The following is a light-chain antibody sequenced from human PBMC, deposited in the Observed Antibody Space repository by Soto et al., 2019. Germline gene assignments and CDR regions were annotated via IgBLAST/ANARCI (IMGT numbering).Light chain of an antibody. CDR1: QGISNS. V-gene: IGKV1-27*01. CDR2: AAS. CDR3: QKYNSALSWT. Sequence: IQMTQSPSSLSASVGDRVTITCRASQGISNSLAWYQQKPGKVPKLLIYAASTLQSGVPSRFSGSGSGTDFTLTISSLQPEDVATYYCQKYNSALSWTFGQGTKVDIK. J-gene: IGKJ1*01.